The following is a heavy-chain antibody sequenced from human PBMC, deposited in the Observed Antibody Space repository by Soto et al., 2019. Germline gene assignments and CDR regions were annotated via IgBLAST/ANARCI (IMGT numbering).Heavy chain of an antibody. D-gene: IGHD3-10*01. CDR3: ARRSYYGSGSIFDY. CDR1: GGSISSSGYY. Sequence: QLQLQESGPGLVKPSETLSLTCTVSGGSISSSGYYWGWIRQPPGKGLEWIGNIYYSGSTNYNPSRKSRVTISVDKSKNQFSLKVSSVTAADTAVYYCARRSYYGSGSIFDYWGQGTLVTVSS. J-gene: IGHJ4*02. CDR2: IYYSGST. V-gene: IGHV4-39*01.